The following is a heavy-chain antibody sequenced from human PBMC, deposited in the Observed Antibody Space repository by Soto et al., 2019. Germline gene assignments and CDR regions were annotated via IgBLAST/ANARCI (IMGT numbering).Heavy chain of an antibody. CDR3: AGVMTTVATGDWFDP. CDR2: ISAYNGNT. V-gene: IGHV1-18*04. Sequence: QVPLVQSGAEVKKPGASVKVSCKASGYTFTSYGISWVRQAPGQGLEWMGWISAYNGNTNYAQKLQGRVTMTTDTSTSTAYMELRSLRSDDTAVYYCAGVMTTVATGDWFDPWGQGTLVTVSS. J-gene: IGHJ5*02. D-gene: IGHD4-17*01. CDR1: GYTFTSYG.